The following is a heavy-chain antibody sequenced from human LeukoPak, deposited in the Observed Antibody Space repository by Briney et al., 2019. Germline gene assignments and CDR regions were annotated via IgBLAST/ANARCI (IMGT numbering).Heavy chain of an antibody. V-gene: IGHV3-66*01. CDR1: AFTVSPNY. J-gene: IGHJ3*02. D-gene: IGHD4-11*01. CDR2: IYGDGST. Sequence: GGSLRLSCVASAFTVSPNYMIWVRQAPGKGLEWVSVIYGDGSTYYADSVKGRVTISRDNSKNTVFLQMNSLRAEDTALYYCARINYRAFSIWGQGTMVTVSS. CDR3: ARINYRAFSI.